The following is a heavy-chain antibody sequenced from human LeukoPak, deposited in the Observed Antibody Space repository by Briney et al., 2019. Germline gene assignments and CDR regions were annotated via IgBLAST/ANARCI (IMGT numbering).Heavy chain of an antibody. Sequence: SETLSLTCAVYGGSFSGYYWSWIRQPPGKGLEWIGEINHSGRTNYNPSLKSRVTMSVDTSKNQFSLKLSSVTAADTAVFYCARGTAAAGIDYWGQGTLVTVSS. D-gene: IGHD6-13*01. J-gene: IGHJ4*02. CDR2: INHSGRT. CDR3: ARGTAAAGIDY. V-gene: IGHV4-34*01. CDR1: GGSFSGYY.